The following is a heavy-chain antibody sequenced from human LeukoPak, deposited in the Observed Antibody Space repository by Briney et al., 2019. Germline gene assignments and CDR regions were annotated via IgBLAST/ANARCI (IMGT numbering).Heavy chain of an antibody. Sequence: SVKVSCKASGGTFSSYAMSWVRQAPGQGLEWMGRIIPILGIANYAQKFQGRVTITADKSTSTAYMELSSLRSEDTAVYYCARASPEYSSSGWFDPWGQGTLVTVSS. CDR2: IIPILGIA. J-gene: IGHJ5*02. V-gene: IGHV1-69*04. CDR3: ARASPEYSSSGWFDP. D-gene: IGHD6-6*01. CDR1: GGTFSSYA.